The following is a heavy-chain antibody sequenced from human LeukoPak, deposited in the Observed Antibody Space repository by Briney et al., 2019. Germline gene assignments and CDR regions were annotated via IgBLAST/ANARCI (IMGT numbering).Heavy chain of an antibody. Sequence: GESLKISCKTSGYNFNTYWIGWVRQMPGKGLEWMGIIYPGDSDTRYSPSFQGQVTISADKSVSTAYLQWSSLKAPDTAMYYCAMAVVTDPYFDSWGQGTLVTVSS. D-gene: IGHD4-23*01. J-gene: IGHJ4*02. V-gene: IGHV5-51*01. CDR1: GYNFNTYW. CDR2: IYPGDSDT. CDR3: AMAVVTDPYFDS.